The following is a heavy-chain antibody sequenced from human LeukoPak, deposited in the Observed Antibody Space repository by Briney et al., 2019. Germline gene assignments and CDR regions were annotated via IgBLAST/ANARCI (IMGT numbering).Heavy chain of an antibody. CDR2: ISNNGDNK. V-gene: IGHV3-30*18. J-gene: IGHJ4*02. CDR1: GFTFSTYG. D-gene: IGHD1/OR15-1a*01. Sequence: PGGSLRLSCAASGFTFSTYGMHWVRQAPGKGLEWVAVISNNGDNKYYGKSVKGRFTISRDNSKNTLYLQMNSLRAEDTATYYCAKDLGYNWNIDYWGQGALVTVSS. CDR3: AKDLGYNWNIDY.